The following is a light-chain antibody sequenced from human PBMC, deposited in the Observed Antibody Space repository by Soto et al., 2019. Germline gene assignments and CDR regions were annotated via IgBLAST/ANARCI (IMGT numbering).Light chain of an antibody. J-gene: IGKJ4*01. V-gene: IGKV3-20*01. CDR3: QQYGNSPRVT. CDR2: GAS. CDR1: QSVSSDY. Sequence: EIVLTQSPGTLSLSPGERATLSCRASQSVSSDYLAWYQQKPGQATRLLIYGASITATGIPDRFSGSGSGTDFTLTISRLEPEDFAVYYCQQYGNSPRVTFGGGTKVEIK.